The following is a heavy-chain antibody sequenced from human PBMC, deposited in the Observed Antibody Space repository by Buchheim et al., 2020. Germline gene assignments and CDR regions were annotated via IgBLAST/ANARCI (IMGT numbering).Heavy chain of an antibody. CDR1: GFTLSRYG. V-gene: IGHV3-30*03. Sequence: QVQLVDSGGGVVQPGRSLRLSCAASGFTLSRYGMHWVRQAPGKGLEWVAFISNDGTKKDYADSVKGRFTIPRDNSKNTLYLEVNSLRAEDTAVYFCARGPITGAFDIWGQGT. CDR2: ISNDGTKK. J-gene: IGHJ3*02. D-gene: IGHD1-14*01. CDR3: ARGPITGAFDI.